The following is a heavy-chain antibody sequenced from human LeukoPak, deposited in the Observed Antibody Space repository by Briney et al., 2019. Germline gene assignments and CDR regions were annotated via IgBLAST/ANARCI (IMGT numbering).Heavy chain of an antibody. J-gene: IGHJ4*02. D-gene: IGHD7-27*01. CDR1: GFPFSSYS. V-gene: IGHV3-7*03. CDR2: IKPDGTTK. CDR3: ARGPPNWGYDY. Sequence: PGGSLRLSCAASGFPFSSYSMTWVRQAPGKGLEWVANIKPDGTTKFYVDSVKGRFTISRDNALNSLYLQMNSLRAEDTAIYYCARGPPNWGYDYWGPGTLVTVSS.